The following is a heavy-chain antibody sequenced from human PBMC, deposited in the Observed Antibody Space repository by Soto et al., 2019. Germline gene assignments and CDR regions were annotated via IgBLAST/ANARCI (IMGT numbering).Heavy chain of an antibody. CDR2: IYYSGGT. J-gene: IGHJ4*02. V-gene: IGHV4-59*01. Sequence: QVQLQESGPGLVKPSETLSLTCTVSGGSISNYYWGWIRQPPGKGLEWIGYIYYSGGTSYNPSLKSRITISVDTSKNQFSLKLSSVTAADTAVYYRARDSAAGTGDYDYWGQGILVTVSS. D-gene: IGHD6-13*01. CDR1: GGSISNYY. CDR3: ARDSAAGTGDYDY.